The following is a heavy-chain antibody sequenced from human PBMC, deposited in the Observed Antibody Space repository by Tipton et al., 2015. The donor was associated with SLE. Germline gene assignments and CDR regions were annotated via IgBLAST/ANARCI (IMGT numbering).Heavy chain of an antibody. CDR1: GGSISSYY. D-gene: IGHD3-22*01. Sequence: TLSLTCTVSGGSISSYYWSWIRQPPGKGLEWIGYIYYSGSTNYNPSLKSRVTISVDTSKNQFSLKLSSLTAADTAVYYCAREVDYYDSSGYYYDAFDIWGQGTMVTVSS. V-gene: IGHV4-59*01. J-gene: IGHJ3*02. CDR2: IYYSGST. CDR3: AREVDYYDSSGYYYDAFDI.